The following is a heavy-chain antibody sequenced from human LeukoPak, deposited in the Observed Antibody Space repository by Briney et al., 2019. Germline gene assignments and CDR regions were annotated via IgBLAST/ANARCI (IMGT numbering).Heavy chain of an antibody. Sequence: SETLSLTCAVYGGSFSGYYWSWIRQPPGKGLEWIGEINHSGSTNYNPFLKSRVTISVDTSKNQFSLKLSSVTAADTAVYYCARVPNPQVVPAATSGGDNGDYWGQGTLVTVSS. D-gene: IGHD2-2*01. J-gene: IGHJ4*02. CDR3: ARVPNPQVVPAATSGGDNGDY. CDR1: GGSFSGYY. V-gene: IGHV4-34*01. CDR2: INHSGST.